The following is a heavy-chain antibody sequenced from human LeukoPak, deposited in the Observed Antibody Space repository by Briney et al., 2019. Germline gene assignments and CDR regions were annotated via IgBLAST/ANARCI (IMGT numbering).Heavy chain of an antibody. CDR3: ARRAYYDSSGYYPASGYFDL. D-gene: IGHD3-22*01. J-gene: IGHJ2*01. CDR1: GGSIFSYY. Sequence: MSSETLSLTCTVSGGSIFSYYFNWIRQPPGKGLEWIGYIYSNGITSYNPSLRSRSTISIATSKTQFSLRLTSVTAADTATYYCARRAYYDSSGYYPASGYFDLWGRGTLVTVSS. V-gene: IGHV4-4*09. CDR2: IYSNGIT.